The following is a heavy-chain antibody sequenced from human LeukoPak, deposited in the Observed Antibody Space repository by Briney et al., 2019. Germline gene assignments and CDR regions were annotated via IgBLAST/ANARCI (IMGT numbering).Heavy chain of an antibody. CDR2: IYYSGTT. V-gene: IGHV4-61*08. CDR1: GGSIKSFDYY. D-gene: IGHD6-19*01. Sequence: SETLSLTCTVSGGSIKSFDYYWSWIRQSPGKGLEWIGYIYYSGTTNYNPSLKSRVTISVDTSKNQFSLKLTSVTAADTAVYYCASVRGYSSGWYASGFDPWGQGTLVTVSS. J-gene: IGHJ5*02. CDR3: ASVRGYSSGWYASGFDP.